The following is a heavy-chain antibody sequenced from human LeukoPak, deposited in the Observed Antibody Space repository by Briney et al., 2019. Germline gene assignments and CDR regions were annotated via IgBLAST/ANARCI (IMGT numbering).Heavy chain of an antibody. J-gene: IGHJ6*02. V-gene: IGHV4-34*01. CDR3: ARASWSGYRYYYYGMDV. Sequence: PSETLSLTCAVYGGSFSGYYWSWIRQPPGKGLEWIGEISHSGSTNYNPSLKSRVTISVDTSKNLFSLKLSSVTAADTAVYYCARASWSGYRYYYYGMDVWGQGTTVTVSS. CDR2: ISHSGST. CDR1: GGSFSGYY. D-gene: IGHD3-3*01.